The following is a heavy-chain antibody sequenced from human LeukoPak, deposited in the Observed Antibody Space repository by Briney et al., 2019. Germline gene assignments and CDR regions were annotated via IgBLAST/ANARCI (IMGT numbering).Heavy chain of an antibody. CDR2: IKQDGNDK. CDR1: GFTFTTHW. J-gene: IGHJ3*02. Sequence: PGGSLRLSCAASGFTFTTHWMSWVRQAPGKGLEWVANIKQDGNDKHYVESVKGRFTISRDNAKRSVYLQMNSLRAEDTAVYYCAKIWSGYYTGIHAFDIWGQGTMVTVSS. V-gene: IGHV3-7*01. CDR3: AKIWSGYYTGIHAFDI. D-gene: IGHD3-3*01.